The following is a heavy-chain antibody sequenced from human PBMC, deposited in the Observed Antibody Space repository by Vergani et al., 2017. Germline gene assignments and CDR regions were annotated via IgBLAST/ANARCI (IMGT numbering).Heavy chain of an antibody. CDR1: GGSFSGYY. CDR3: ARVGMRIAAAVTG. D-gene: IGHD6-13*01. V-gene: IGHV4-34*01. Sequence: QVQLQQWGAGLLKPSETLSLTCAVYGGSFSGYYWSWIRQPPGKGLEWIGEINHSGSSNYNPSLKSRVTISVDTSKNQFSLKLSSVTAADTAVYYCARVGMRIAAAVTGWGQGTLVTVSS. J-gene: IGHJ4*02. CDR2: INHSGSS.